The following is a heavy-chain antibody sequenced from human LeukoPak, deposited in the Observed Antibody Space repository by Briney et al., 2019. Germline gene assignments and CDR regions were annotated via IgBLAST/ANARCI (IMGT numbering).Heavy chain of an antibody. CDR3: AKEANLKQGRVDFNY. V-gene: IGHV3-21*01. D-gene: IGHD7-27*01. CDR1: GFTFSSYS. Sequence: GGSLRLSCAASGFTFSSYSMDWVRQAPGKGLEWVSSISTSSSYIYYADSVKGRFTISRDNARNSLYLQMNSLRAEDTAVYYCAKEANLKQGRVDFNYWGQGSLVTVSS. CDR2: ISTSSSYI. J-gene: IGHJ4*02.